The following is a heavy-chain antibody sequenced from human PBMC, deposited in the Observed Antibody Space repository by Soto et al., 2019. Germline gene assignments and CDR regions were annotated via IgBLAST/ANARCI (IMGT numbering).Heavy chain of an antibody. J-gene: IGHJ5*02. Sequence: QQQLQESGSGLVKPSQTMSLTCAGYGGSISSGGYSWSWIRQPPEKGLEWIGYIYHSGSTYYNPSLKSRVTISVDRSKNQFSLKLSSVTAADTAVYYCARERGGGWFDPWGQGTLATVSS. CDR3: ARERGGGWFDP. CDR2: IYHSGST. V-gene: IGHV4-30-2*01. CDR1: GGSISSGGYS. D-gene: IGHD3-16*01.